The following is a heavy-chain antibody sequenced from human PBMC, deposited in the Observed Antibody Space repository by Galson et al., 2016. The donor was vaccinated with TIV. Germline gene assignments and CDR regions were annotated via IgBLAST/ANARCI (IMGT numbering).Heavy chain of an antibody. J-gene: IGHJ6*02. CDR1: GGTFGSFV. D-gene: IGHD5-18*01. CDR2: IIPLFGSA. CDR3: PKDRNTAMGTYHFYFGMDV. V-gene: IGHV1-69*06. Sequence: SVKVSCKASGGTFGSFVSDWVRQAPGQGLEWMGDIIPLFGSANYAQKFQGRVTITADRSTSTVYMELTSLTSEDSALYYCPKDRNTAMGTYHFYFGMDVWGQGTTVTVSS.